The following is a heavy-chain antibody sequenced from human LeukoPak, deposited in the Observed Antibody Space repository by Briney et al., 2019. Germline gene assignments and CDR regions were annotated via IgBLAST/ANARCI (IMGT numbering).Heavy chain of an antibody. CDR2: IIPIFGTA. CDR3: AQGPYYYDSSGYSLDY. CDR1: GGTFSSYA. Sequence: SVKVSCKASGGTFSSYAISWVRQAPGQGLEWMGGIIPIFGTANYAQKFQGRVTITADESTSTAYMELSSPRSEDTAVYYCAQGPYYYDSSGYSLDYWGQGTLVTVSS. J-gene: IGHJ4*02. V-gene: IGHV1-69*13. D-gene: IGHD3-22*01.